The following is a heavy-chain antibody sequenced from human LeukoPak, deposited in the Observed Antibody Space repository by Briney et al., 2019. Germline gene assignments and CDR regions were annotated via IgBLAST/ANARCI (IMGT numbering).Heavy chain of an antibody. D-gene: IGHD3-22*01. CDR1: GFTFSDYY. CDR2: ISSSGSTI. Sequence: PGGSLRLSCAASGFTFSDYYMSWIRQAPGKGLEWVSYISSSGSTIYYADSVKGRFTISRDNAKNSLYLQMNGLRAEDTAVYYCARDLTYYYDSSGFGYWGQGTLVTVSS. J-gene: IGHJ4*02. V-gene: IGHV3-11*01. CDR3: ARDLTYYYDSSGFGY.